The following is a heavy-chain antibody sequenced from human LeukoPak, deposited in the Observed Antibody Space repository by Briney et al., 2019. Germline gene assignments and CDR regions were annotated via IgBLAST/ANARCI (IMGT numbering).Heavy chain of an antibody. CDR3: ARQRGYDLYDYYYGMDV. D-gene: IGHD5-12*01. CDR1: GGSISSYY. Sequence: SETLSLTRTVSGGSISSYYWSWIRQPPGKGLEWIGYIYYSGSTNYNPSLKSRVTISVDTSKNQFSLKLSSVTAADTAVYYCARQRGYDLYDYYYGMDVWGQGTTVTVSS. J-gene: IGHJ6*02. CDR2: IYYSGST. V-gene: IGHV4-59*08.